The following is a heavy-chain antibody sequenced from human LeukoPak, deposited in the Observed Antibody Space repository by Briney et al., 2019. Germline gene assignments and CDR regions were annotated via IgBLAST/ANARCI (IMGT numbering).Heavy chain of an antibody. CDR1: GFTFSSYW. D-gene: IGHD4-17*01. CDR2: INSDGSST. J-gene: IGHJ4*02. Sequence: GGSLRLSCAASGFTFSSYWMHWVRQAPGKGLVWVSGINSDGSSTSYADSVKGRFTISRDNAKNTLYLQMNSLSADDTAVYYCASQFSTAGGYWGQGTLVTVPS. V-gene: IGHV3-74*01. CDR3: ASQFSTAGGY.